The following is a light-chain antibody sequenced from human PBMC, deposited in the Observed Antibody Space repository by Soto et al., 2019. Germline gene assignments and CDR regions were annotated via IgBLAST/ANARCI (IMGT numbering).Light chain of an antibody. CDR1: QGISSY. CDR2: AAS. V-gene: IGKV1-9*01. Sequence: IQLTQSPSSLSASVGDRVTITCRASQGISSYLAWYQQKPGKAPKLLIYAASTLQSGVPSRFSGSGSGTDFTLTISSLQPEDFAVYYCHQFGYSPRTFGQGTKVE. J-gene: IGKJ1*01. CDR3: HQFGYSPRT.